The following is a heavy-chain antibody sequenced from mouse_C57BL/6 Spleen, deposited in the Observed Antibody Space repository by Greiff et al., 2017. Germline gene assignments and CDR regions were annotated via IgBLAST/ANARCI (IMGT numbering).Heavy chain of an antibody. CDR3: TRSAYVTWFAY. V-gene: IGHV1-15*01. Sequence: QVQLQQSGAELVRPGASVTLSCKASGYTFTDYEMHWVKQTPVHGLEWIGAIDPETGGTAYNQKFKGKAILTADKSSSTAYMELRSLTSEDSAVYYCTRSAYVTWFAYWGQGTLVTVSA. CDR2: IDPETGGT. J-gene: IGHJ3*01. D-gene: IGHD6-5*01. CDR1: GYTFTDYE.